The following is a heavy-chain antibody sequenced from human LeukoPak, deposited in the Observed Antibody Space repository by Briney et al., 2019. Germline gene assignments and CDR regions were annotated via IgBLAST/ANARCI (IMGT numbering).Heavy chain of an antibody. V-gene: IGHV3-49*04. J-gene: IGHJ4*02. CDR2: IRSKNFGETQ. CDR1: GFNFGDYT. Sequence: PGGSLRLSCTVSGFNFGDYTMTWVRQAPGKGLEWVSFIRSKNFGETQEYAAAVKGRFTISRDDSKSITYLEMNSLKTEDTAVYCYSGHDSIYFDYWGRGTLVTVSS. D-gene: IGHD5-12*01. CDR3: SGHDSIYFDY.